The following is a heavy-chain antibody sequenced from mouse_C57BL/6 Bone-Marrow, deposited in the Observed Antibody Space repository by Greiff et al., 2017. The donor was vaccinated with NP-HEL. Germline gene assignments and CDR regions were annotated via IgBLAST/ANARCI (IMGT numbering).Heavy chain of an antibody. CDR3: VRPHYWDEDYFDY. Sequence: EVHLVESGGGLVQPKGSLKLSCAASGFSFNTYAMNWVRQAPGKGLEWVARIRSKSNNYATYYADSVKDRFTISRDDSESMLYLQMNNLKTEDTAMYYCVRPHYWDEDYFDYWGQGTTLTVSS. D-gene: IGHD4-1*01. J-gene: IGHJ2*01. V-gene: IGHV10-1*01. CDR2: IRSKSNNYAT. CDR1: GFSFNTYA.